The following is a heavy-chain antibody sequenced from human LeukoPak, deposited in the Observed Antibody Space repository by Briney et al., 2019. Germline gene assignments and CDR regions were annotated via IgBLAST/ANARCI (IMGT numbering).Heavy chain of an antibody. J-gene: IGHJ3*02. Sequence: GGSLRLSCAASRFTLSSSWMAWVRQAPGKGLEWVATIKEDGSQKYYVDFVKGRFTISRDNAKNSLFLQMNSLRVEDTAVYFCVRNLAYDSFDIWGQGTMVTVSS. CDR1: RFTLSSSW. CDR2: IKEDGSQK. V-gene: IGHV3-7*01. CDR3: VRNLAYDSFDI. D-gene: IGHD3-16*01.